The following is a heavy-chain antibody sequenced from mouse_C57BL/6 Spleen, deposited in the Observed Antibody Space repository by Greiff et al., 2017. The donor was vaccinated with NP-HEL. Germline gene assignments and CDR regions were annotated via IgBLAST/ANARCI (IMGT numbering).Heavy chain of an antibody. J-gene: IGHJ4*01. CDR1: GYAFSSSW. CDR3: AREGDYGNYDEGYYAMDY. D-gene: IGHD2-1*01. CDR2: IYPGDGDT. V-gene: IGHV1-82*01. Sequence: VQLQQSGPELVKPGASVKISCKASGYAFSSSWMNWVKQRPGKGLEWIGRIYPGDGDTNYNGKFKGKATLTADKSSSTAYMQLSSLTSEDSAVYFCAREGDYGNYDEGYYAMDYWGQGTSVTVSS.